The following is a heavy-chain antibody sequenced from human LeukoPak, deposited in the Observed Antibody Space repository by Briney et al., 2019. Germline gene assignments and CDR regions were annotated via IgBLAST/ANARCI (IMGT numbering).Heavy chain of an antibody. V-gene: IGHV3-23*01. J-gene: IGHJ4*02. D-gene: IGHD3-3*01. CDR3: VKGGQRYDFWRFVY. Sequence: GGSLRLSCAASGFTFSDSSMSWVRQAPGKGLEWISSISGNGGSTYYADAVKGRWTISRDNSKNAVFLQMNSLRAEDTAFYYCVKGGQRYDFWRFVYWAQGTLVTVSS. CDR1: GFTFSDSS. CDR2: ISGNGGST.